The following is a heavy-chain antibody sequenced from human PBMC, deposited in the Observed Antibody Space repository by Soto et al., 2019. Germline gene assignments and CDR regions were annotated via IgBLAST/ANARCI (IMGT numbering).Heavy chain of an antibody. J-gene: IGHJ4*02. V-gene: IGHV1-69*13. CDR2: NLPIFDTT. D-gene: IGHD5-18*01. CDR3: ATGGRGYSSAPRFYFEY. Sequence: SVNVSCKASGGIFSSNAISWVRQAPGQGLEWMGGNLPIFDTTHYAQQCQVRVTITADESTSTAYMELSSLKSEDTALYYCATGGRGYSSAPRFYFEYWGQGTLVTVSS. CDR1: GGIFSSNA.